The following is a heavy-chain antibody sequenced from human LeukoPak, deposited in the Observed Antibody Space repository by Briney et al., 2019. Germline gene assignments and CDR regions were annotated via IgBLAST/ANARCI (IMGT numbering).Heavy chain of an antibody. J-gene: IGHJ3*02. CDR1: GFSFSTYS. CDR2: IKEEGSEK. Sequence: GGSLRLSCAASGFSFSTYSMTWVRQAPGKGLECIANIKEEGSEKDYADSVKGRFTISRDNANNSLYLQMNSLRAEDTALYYCARVRWGRGWGRTAFDIWGQGTMVTVSS. V-gene: IGHV3-7*01. D-gene: IGHD3-16*01. CDR3: ARVRWGRGWGRTAFDI.